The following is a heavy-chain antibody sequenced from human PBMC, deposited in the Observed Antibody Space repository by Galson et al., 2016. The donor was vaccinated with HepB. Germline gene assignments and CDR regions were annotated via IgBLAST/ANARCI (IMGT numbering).Heavy chain of an antibody. CDR2: IKQDGSEK. J-gene: IGHJ6*02. V-gene: IGHV3-7*01. Sequence: SLRLSCAASGFSFSAYWMSWVRQSPGKGLAWVANIKQDGSEKYYVDSVKGRFTISRDNASNSLYLQMNGLRADDTAVYYCARERLTSVTRPRTATTYSYDGMAVWGQGTTVTVSS. CDR3: ARERLTSVTRPRTATTYSYDGMAV. D-gene: IGHD4-17*01. CDR1: GFSFSAYW.